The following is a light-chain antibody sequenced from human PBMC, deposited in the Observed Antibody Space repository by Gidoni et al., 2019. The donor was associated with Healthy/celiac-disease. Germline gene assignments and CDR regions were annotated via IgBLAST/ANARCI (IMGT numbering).Light chain of an antibody. CDR1: SSDVGGYNY. J-gene: IGLJ3*02. Sequence: QSALTQPASVSGSPGQSITISCTGTSSDVGGYNYVSWYQQHPGKAPNLMIYDVSNRPSGVSNRFSLQAEDEADYYCSSYTSSSRGVFGGWTKLTVL. CDR3: SSYTSSSRGV. V-gene: IGLV2-14*03. CDR2: DVS.